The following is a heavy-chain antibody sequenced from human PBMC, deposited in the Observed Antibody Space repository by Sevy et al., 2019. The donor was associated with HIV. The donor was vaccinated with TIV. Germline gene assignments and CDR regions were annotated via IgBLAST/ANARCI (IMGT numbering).Heavy chain of an antibody. CDR2: IKEDGSEK. Sequence: GESLKISCAASGFTFSNSWMSWVRQAPGKGLEWVAKIKEDGSEKYHVDSVKGRFTISRDNAKNSLFLQMNSLRAEDTAVYFCARGETWGQGTLVTVSS. V-gene: IGHV3-7*01. CDR1: GFTFSNSW. CDR3: ARGET. J-gene: IGHJ5*02.